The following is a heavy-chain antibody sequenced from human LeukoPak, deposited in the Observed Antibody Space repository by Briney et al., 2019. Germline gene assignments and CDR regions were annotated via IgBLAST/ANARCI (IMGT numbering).Heavy chain of an antibody. CDR3: ATDVAVAGTGAFDI. CDR2: IYYTGTT. V-gene: IGHV4-30-4*08. J-gene: IGHJ3*02. Sequence: KPSQTLSLTCTVSGGSISSGDYYWSWIRQPPGKGLEWIGYIYYTGTTYYSPSLKSRVTISVDTSKNQFSLKLSSVTAADTALYYCATDVAVAGTGAFDIWGQGTMVTVSS. CDR1: GGSISSGDYY. D-gene: IGHD6-19*01.